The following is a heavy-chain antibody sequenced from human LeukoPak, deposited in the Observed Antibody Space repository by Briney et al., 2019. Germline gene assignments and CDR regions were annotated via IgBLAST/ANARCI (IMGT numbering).Heavy chain of an antibody. CDR1: GFTVSSNY. D-gene: IGHD3-22*01. V-gene: IGHV3-66*01. J-gene: IGHJ3*02. CDR3: ARGTPNYYDSSGYYDAFDI. CDR2: IYSGGST. Sequence: GGSLRLSCAASGFTVSSNYMSWVRQAPGKGLEWVSAIYSGGSTYYADSVKGRFTISRDNSKNTLYLQMNSLRAEDTAVYYCARGTPNYYDSSGYYDAFDIWGQGTMVTVSS.